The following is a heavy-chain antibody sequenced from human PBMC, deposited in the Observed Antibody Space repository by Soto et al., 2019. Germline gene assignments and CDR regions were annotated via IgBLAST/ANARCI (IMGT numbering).Heavy chain of an antibody. D-gene: IGHD3-10*01. Sequence: PGGSLRLSCAASGFTFRSYWMSWVRQAPGKGLEWLTKIKQDGADKYYVDSVRGRFTISRDNAKNSLYLQMDSLRAEDTALYYCATESSFRCDHWGQGTLVTVSS. V-gene: IGHV3-7*05. CDR3: ATESSFRCDH. CDR1: GFTFRSYW. CDR2: IKQDGADK. J-gene: IGHJ4*02.